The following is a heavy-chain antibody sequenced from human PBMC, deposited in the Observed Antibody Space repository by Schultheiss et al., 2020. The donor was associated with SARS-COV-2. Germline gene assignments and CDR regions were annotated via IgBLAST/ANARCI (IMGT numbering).Heavy chain of an antibody. D-gene: IGHD3-3*01. CDR3: ARGGGLLRFHFVY. CDR1: GFTVSSNY. V-gene: IGHV3-23*01. CDR2: ISGSGGST. Sequence: GGSLRLSCAASGFTVSSNYMSWVRQAPGKGLEWVSAISGSGGSTYYADSVKGRFTISRDNSKNTLYLQMNSLRAEDTAVYYCARGGGLLRFHFVYWGQGTLVTVSS. J-gene: IGHJ4*02.